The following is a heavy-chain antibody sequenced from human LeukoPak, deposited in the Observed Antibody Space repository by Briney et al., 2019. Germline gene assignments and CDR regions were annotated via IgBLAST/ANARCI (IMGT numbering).Heavy chain of an antibody. Sequence: PSETLSLTCAVSGYSISSGYYWGWIRHPPGKGLEWIGSIYHSGSTYYNPSLKSRVTISVDTSKNQFSLKLSSVTAADTAVYYCAREGGATQPFDYWGQGTLVTVSS. CDR3: AREGGATQPFDY. CDR1: GYSISSGYY. CDR2: IYHSGST. J-gene: IGHJ4*02. V-gene: IGHV4-38-2*02. D-gene: IGHD1-26*01.